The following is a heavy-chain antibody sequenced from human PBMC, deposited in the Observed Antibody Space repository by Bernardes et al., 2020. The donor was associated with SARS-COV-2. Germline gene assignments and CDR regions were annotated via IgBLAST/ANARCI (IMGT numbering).Heavy chain of an antibody. CDR1: GGSISSRSYY. J-gene: IGHJ5*02. D-gene: IGHD4-17*01. CDR2: IYYSGTT. V-gene: IGHV4-39*01. CDR3: ARHTYATVTTTPGGWFDP. Sequence: SETLSLTCIVSGGSISSRSYYWGWLLQPPGKGLEWIGSIYYSGTTYYNPSLKSRVTISVDTSKSQFSLRLSSVTAADTAVYYCARHTYATVTTTPGGWFDPWGQGTLVPVSS.